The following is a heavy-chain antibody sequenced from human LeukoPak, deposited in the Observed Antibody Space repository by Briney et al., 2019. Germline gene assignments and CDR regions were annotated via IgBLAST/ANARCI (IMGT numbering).Heavy chain of an antibody. D-gene: IGHD3-10*01. CDR3: ARWRARHNMVLGY. Sequence: GASVKVSCKASGGTFSSYAISWVRQAPGQGLEWMGWMNPNSGNTGYAQKFQGRVTMTRNTSISTAYMELSSLRSEDTAVYYCARWRARHNMVLGYWGQGTLVTVSS. CDR2: MNPNSGNT. CDR1: GGTFSSYA. V-gene: IGHV1-8*02. J-gene: IGHJ4*02.